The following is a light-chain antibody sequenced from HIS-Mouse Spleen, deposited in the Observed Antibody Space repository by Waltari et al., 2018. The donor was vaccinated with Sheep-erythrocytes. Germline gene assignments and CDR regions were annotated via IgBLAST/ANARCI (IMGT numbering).Light chain of an antibody. CDR3: CSYAGSSTPWV. V-gene: IGLV2-23*01. CDR2: EGS. CDR1: SSDVGGYNY. J-gene: IGLJ3*02. Sequence: QSALTQPRSVSGSPGQSVTISCTGTSSDVGGYNYVSWYQQHPGKAPKLMIYEGSKRTSGVSNRFSGSKPGNTASLTISGLQAEDEADYYCCSYAGSSTPWVFGGGTKLTVL.